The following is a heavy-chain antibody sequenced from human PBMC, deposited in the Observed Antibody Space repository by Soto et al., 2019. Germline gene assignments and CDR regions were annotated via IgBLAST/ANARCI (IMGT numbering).Heavy chain of an antibody. D-gene: IGHD2-2*01. J-gene: IGHJ4*02. CDR1: GFSLTTSGVG. V-gene: IGHV2-5*01. CDR3: AHSAIXXXTWFYFDQ. CDR2: IYWNDVK. Sequence: QITLKESGPTLVKPTQTLTLTCTFSGFSLTTSGVGVGWIRQPXGKALEWLALIYWNDVKRYSPSLKSSLTITKDTSKNQVVLTMTNMDPVDTATYYCAHSAIXXXTWFYFDQWGQGTLVTVSS.